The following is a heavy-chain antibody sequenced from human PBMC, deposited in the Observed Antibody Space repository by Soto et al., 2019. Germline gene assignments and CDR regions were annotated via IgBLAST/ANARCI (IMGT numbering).Heavy chain of an antibody. CDR2: IYYSGST. CDR3: ARHPYDSSGYYSF. D-gene: IGHD3-22*01. Sequence: SETLSLTCSVSGYSITSGSYYWGWIRQPPGKGLEWIGSIYYSGSTYYNPSLKSRVTISVDTSKNQFSLKLSSVTAADTAVYYCARHPYDSSGYYSFWGQGTLVTVSS. CDR1: GYSITSGSYY. J-gene: IGHJ1*01. V-gene: IGHV4-39*01.